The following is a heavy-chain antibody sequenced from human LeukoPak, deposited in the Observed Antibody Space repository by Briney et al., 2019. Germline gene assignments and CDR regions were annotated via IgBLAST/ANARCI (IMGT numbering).Heavy chain of an antibody. D-gene: IGHD3-10*01. CDR1: GFTFSSYA. Sequence: PGGSLRLSCAASGFTFSSYAMHWVRQAPGKGLEWVSAISGSGGSTYYADSVKGRFTISRDNSKNTLYLQMNSLRAEDTAVYYCARDGFGELPITPYFDYWGQGTLVTVSS. CDR2: ISGSGGST. V-gene: IGHV3-23*01. J-gene: IGHJ4*02. CDR3: ARDGFGELPITPYFDY.